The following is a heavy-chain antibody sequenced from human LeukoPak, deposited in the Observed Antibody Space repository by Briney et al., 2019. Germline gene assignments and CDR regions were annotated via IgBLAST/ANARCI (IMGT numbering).Heavy chain of an antibody. J-gene: IGHJ4*02. CDR3: ARLYRSMSGYYYFDY. V-gene: IGHV4-30-4*01. CDR2: IYYSGST. D-gene: IGHD3-3*01. CDR1: GGSISSGDYY. Sequence: SETLSLTCTVSGGSISSGDYYWSWIRQPPGKGLEWIGYIYYSGSTYYNPSLKSRVTISVDTSKNQFSLKLSSVTAADTAVYYCARLYRSMSGYYYFDYWGQGTLVTVSS.